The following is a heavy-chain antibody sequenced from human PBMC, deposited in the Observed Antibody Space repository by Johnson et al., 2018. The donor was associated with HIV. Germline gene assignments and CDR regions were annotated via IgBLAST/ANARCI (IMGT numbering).Heavy chain of an antibody. D-gene: IGHD5-12*01. Sequence: VQLVESGGVVVQPGGSMRLSCAASGFPFNLYWMTWVRQAPGKGLEWVANIKQDGSEKYYVDSVKGRLTIFRDNSKNTLYLQMNSLRAEDTAVYYCAKVGLYSGYEYDAFDIWGQGTMVTVSS. CDR1: GFPFNLYW. CDR2: IKQDGSEK. J-gene: IGHJ3*02. V-gene: IGHV3-7*02. CDR3: AKVGLYSGYEYDAFDI.